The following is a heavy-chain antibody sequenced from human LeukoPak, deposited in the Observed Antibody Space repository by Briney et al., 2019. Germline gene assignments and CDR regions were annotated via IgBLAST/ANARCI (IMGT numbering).Heavy chain of an antibody. D-gene: IGHD6-13*01. J-gene: IGHJ4*02. CDR3: ARAPRPGIAAAGADFDY. Sequence: GKSLTLSCVVSGFNFDNFAMHWVRQPLGKGLEWVAVISHDGRTKYYADSVKGRFTISRDNAKNSLYLQMNSLRDDDTAVYYCARAPRPGIAAAGADFDYWGQGTLVTVSS. CDR1: GFNFDNFA. CDR2: ISHDGRTK. V-gene: IGHV3-30*04.